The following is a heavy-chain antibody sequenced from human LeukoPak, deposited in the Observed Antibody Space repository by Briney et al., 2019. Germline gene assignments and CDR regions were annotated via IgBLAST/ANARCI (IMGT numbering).Heavy chain of an antibody. CDR2: ISYDGSNK. D-gene: IGHD3-16*01. CDR1: GFTFSSYA. CDR3: ARGIYYYDSFYYYGMDV. Sequence: GGSLRLSCAASGFTFSSYAMHWVRQAPGKGLEWVAVISYDGSNKYYADSVKGRFTISRDNAKNTLYLQMNSLRAEDTAVYYCARGIYYYDSFYYYGMDVWGQGTTVTVSS. V-gene: IGHV3-30-3*01. J-gene: IGHJ6*02.